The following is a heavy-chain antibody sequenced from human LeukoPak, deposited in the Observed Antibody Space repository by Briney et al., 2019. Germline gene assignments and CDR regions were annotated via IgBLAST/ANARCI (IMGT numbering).Heavy chain of an antibody. CDR3: ASIAARRTPGY. Sequence: SETLSLTCTVSGGSISSSSYYWGWIRQPPGKGLEWIGSIYYSGSTYYNPSLKSRVTISVDTSKNQFSLKLSSVTAADTAVYYCASIAARRTPGYWGQGTLVTVSS. V-gene: IGHV4-39*01. CDR1: GGSISSSSYY. CDR2: IYYSGST. D-gene: IGHD6-6*01. J-gene: IGHJ4*02.